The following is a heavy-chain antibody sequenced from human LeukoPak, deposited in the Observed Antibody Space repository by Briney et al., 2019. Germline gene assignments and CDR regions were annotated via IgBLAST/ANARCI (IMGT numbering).Heavy chain of an antibody. V-gene: IGHV1-69*05. CDR2: IIPIFGTA. CDR1: GGTFSSYA. CDR3: ARDGHYYGSGSYYKKGRWFDP. D-gene: IGHD3-10*01. J-gene: IGHJ5*02. Sequence: ASVKVSCKASGGTFSSYAISWVRQAPGQGLEWMGGIIPIFGTANYAQKFQGRVTITTDESTSTAYMELGSLRSEDTAVYYCARDGHYYGSGSYYKKGRWFDPWGQGTLVTVSS.